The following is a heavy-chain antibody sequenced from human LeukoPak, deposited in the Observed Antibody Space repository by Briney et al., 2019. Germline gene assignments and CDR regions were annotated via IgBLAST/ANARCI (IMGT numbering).Heavy chain of an antibody. V-gene: IGHV4-59*12. J-gene: IGHJ4*02. D-gene: IGHD1-26*01. CDR3: ARGRELLLDFDY. CDR2: IYYSGST. CDR1: GGSISSYY. Sequence: SETLSLTCTVSGGSISSYYWSWIRQPPGKGLEWIGYIYYSGSTNYNPSLKSRVTISVDTSKNQFSLKLSSVTAADTAVYYCARGRELLLDFDYWGQGTLVTVSS.